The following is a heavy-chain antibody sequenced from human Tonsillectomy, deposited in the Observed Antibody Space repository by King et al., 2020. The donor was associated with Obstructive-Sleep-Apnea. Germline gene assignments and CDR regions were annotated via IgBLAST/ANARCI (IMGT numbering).Heavy chain of an antibody. CDR2: IIPILGIS. D-gene: IGHD4-17*01. J-gene: IGHJ4*02. CDR3: ARDWDGDYVIDY. CDR1: GGTFSSYA. Sequence: VQLVESGAEVKKPGSSVKVSCKASGGTFSSYAISWVRQAPGQGLEWMGRIIPILGISTYAQKFQGRVTITADNSTSTAYMELSSLSSEDTAVYYCARDWDGDYVIDYWGQGTLVTVSS. V-gene: IGHV1-69*09.